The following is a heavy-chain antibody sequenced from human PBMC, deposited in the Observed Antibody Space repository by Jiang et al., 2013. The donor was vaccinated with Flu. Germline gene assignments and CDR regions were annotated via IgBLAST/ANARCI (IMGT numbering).Heavy chain of an antibody. CDR3: ARPHTYYYDDSGFRLEEYFQH. CDR2: IIPILNMI. CDR1: GGTFSSYA. Sequence: GAEVKKPGSSVKVSCKASGGTFSSYAISWVRQTPGQGLEWMGRIIPILNMINYAQKFQGRVTITADISTSTAYMELSSLRSEDTAIYYCARPHTYYYDDSGFRLEEYFQHWGQGTLVTVSS. V-gene: IGHV1-69*04. J-gene: IGHJ1*01. D-gene: IGHD3-22*01.